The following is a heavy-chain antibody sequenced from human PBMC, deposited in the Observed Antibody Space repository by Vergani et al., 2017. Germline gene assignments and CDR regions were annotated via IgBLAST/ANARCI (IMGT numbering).Heavy chain of an antibody. Sequence: QVQLQESGPGLVKPSETLSLTCTVSGGSISSHYWSWIRQPPGKGLEWIGYIYYSGSTNYNPSLKSRVTISVDTSKNQFSLKLSSVTAADTAVYYCARGGSYYTHDYWGQGTLVTVSS. J-gene: IGHJ4*02. CDR1: GGSISSHY. D-gene: IGHD1-26*01. CDR3: ARGGSYYTHDY. V-gene: IGHV4-59*11. CDR2: IYYSGST.